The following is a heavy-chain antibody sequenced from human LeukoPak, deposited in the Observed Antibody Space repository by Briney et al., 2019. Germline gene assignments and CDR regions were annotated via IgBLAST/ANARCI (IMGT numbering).Heavy chain of an antibody. J-gene: IGHJ4*02. Sequence: PSETLSLTCTVSGGSISSNNYNWGWIRQPPGKGLEWIGNIYYSGSTYYNPSLKSRVTISVDRSKNQFSLKLSSVTAADTAVYYCAREVAGTPWIDYWGQGTLVTVSS. CDR3: AREVAGTPWIDY. V-gene: IGHV4-39*02. CDR2: IYYSGST. CDR1: GGSISSNNYN. D-gene: IGHD6-19*01.